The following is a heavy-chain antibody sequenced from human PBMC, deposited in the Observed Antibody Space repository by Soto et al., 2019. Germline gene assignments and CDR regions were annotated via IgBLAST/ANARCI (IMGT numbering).Heavy chain of an antibody. V-gene: IGHV4-31*03. D-gene: IGHD4-17*01. J-gene: IGHJ4*02. CDR3: ARGYGDYWYDFDY. Sequence: SETLSLTFTVSGGSISSGDYYWSWIRQHPGKGLEWIGYIYYSGSTYYNPSLKSRVTISVDTSKNQFSLKLSSVTAADTAVYYCARGYGDYWYDFDYWGQGTLVTVSS. CDR2: IYYSGST. CDR1: GGSISSGDYY.